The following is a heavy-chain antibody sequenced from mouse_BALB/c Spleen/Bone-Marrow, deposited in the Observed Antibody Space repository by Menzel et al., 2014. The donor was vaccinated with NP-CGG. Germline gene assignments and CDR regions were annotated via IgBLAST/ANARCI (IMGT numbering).Heavy chain of an antibody. CDR1: GYTFTSYV. CDR2: INPYSDGT. Sequence: VQLKESGPELVKPGASVKMSCKASGYTFTSYVMHWVKQRPGQGLEWIGYINPYSDGTKYNEKFKGKATLTSDKSSSTAYMELSSLTSEDSAVYYCARSLLRYYAMDYWGQGTSVTVSS. CDR3: ARSLLRYYAMDY. D-gene: IGHD1-1*01. V-gene: IGHV1-14*01. J-gene: IGHJ4*01.